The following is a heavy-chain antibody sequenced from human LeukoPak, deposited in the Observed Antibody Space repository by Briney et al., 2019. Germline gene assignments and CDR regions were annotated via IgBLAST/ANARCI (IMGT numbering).Heavy chain of an antibody. D-gene: IGHD3-22*01. CDR2: ISSSSSTI. CDR3: ARDPTTYYYDSSGLFFDY. V-gene: IGHV3-48*01. J-gene: IGHJ4*02. CDR1: GFTFSSYA. Sequence: GGSLRLSCAASGFTFSSYAMSWVRQAPGKGLEWVSYISSSSSTIYYADSVKGRFTISRDNAKNSLYLQMNSLRAEDTAVYYCARDPTTYYYDSSGLFFDYWGQGTLITVSS.